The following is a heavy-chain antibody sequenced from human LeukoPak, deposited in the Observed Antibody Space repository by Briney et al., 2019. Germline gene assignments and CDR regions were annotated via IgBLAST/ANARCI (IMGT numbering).Heavy chain of an antibody. CDR3: ARPYHYDSGSRGTAFDI. J-gene: IGHJ3*02. CDR2: IYDSRST. Sequence: SETLSLTCTVSGGSISSSSYYWGWVRQPPGWGLEWIASIYDSRSTYYNPSLKSRLTISVDTSKNQFSLKLNSVTTADTAIYYCARPYHYDSGSRGTAFDIWGPGTMVTVSS. CDR1: GGSISSSSYY. V-gene: IGHV4-39*01. D-gene: IGHD3-10*01.